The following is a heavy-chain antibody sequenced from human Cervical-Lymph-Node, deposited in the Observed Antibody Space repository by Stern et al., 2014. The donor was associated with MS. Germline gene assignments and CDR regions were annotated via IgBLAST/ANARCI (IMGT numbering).Heavy chain of an antibody. CDR2: IFPVIGTP. Sequence: VQLVESGAEVTKPGSSVKVSCTASGGTFSKFPSSWVRQAPGQGLEWMAGIFPVIGTPTYAQEFRGRLTITADVSTSKVYMELSSLRSDDTAVYYCALSSEASDRWYSLGYDLWGQGTLVTVSS. V-gene: IGHV1-69*01. CDR1: GGTFSKFP. D-gene: IGHD6-13*01. CDR3: ALSSEASDRWYSLGYDL. J-gene: IGHJ5*02.